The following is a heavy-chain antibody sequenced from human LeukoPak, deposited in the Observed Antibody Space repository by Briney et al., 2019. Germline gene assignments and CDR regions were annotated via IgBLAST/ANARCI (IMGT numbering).Heavy chain of an antibody. D-gene: IGHD6-19*01. CDR3: AKDSGYSSGWPRKAPSDP. CDR2: ISGSGGST. V-gene: IGHV3-23*01. CDR1: GFTFSSYA. Sequence: GGSLRLSCAASGFTFSSYAMSWVRQAPGKGLEWVSAISGSGGSTYYADSVKGRFTISRDNSKNTLYLQMNSLRAEDTAVYYCAKDSGYSSGWPRKAPSDPWGQGTLVTVSS. J-gene: IGHJ5*02.